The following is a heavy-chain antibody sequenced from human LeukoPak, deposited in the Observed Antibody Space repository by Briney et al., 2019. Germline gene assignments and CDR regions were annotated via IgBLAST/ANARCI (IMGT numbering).Heavy chain of an antibody. Sequence: ASVKVSCKASGYSFTDYFIHWVRQAPGQGLEWMGWIIPNSGGTNYAQKFQGRVTMTRDTSISTAYMELTSLTSDDTAVYFCARGGGGLAYWGPGTLVTVSS. CDR3: ARGGGGLAY. CDR2: IIPNSGGT. D-gene: IGHD2-15*01. CDR1: GYSFTDYF. V-gene: IGHV1-2*02. J-gene: IGHJ4*02.